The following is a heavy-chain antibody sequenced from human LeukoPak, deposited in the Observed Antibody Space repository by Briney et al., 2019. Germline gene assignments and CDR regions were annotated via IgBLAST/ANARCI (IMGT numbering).Heavy chain of an antibody. CDR2: ISGSGGST. J-gene: IGHJ4*02. D-gene: IGHD6-13*01. CDR1: GFTFSGYA. CDR3: AKDQGYSSSWYYFDY. Sequence: PGGSLRLSCAASGFTFSGYAMSWVRQAPGKGLEWVSAISGSGGSTYYADSVKGRFTISRDNSKNTLYLQMNSLRAEDTAVYYCAKDQGYSSSWYYFDYWGQGTLVTVSS. V-gene: IGHV3-23*01.